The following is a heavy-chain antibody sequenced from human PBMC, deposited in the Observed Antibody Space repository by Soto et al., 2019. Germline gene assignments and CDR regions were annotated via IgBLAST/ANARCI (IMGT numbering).Heavy chain of an antibody. CDR2: IWSDGSNK. J-gene: IGHJ4*02. CDR1: GFTFSSYG. V-gene: IGHV3-33*01. D-gene: IGHD3-22*01. CDR3: ARYYYDSSGYYPL. Sequence: QVQLVESGGGVVQPGRSLRLSCAASGFTFSSYGMHWVRQAPGRGLEWVAVIWSDGSNKYYADSVKGRFTISSDNSKNTLYLQMHSLRAEDTAVYYCARYYYDSSGYYPLWGQGTLVTVSS.